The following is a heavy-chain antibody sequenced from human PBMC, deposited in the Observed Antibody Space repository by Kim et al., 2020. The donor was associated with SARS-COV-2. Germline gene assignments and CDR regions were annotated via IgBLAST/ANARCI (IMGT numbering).Heavy chain of an antibody. V-gene: IGHV3-74*01. J-gene: IGHJ4*02. Sequence: DSGGGRFASSRDNGKNTLFLQVNSLRVEDTAVYYCARAPAPAQRAYYVDYWGQGTLVTVSS. CDR3: ARAPAPAQRAYYVDY.